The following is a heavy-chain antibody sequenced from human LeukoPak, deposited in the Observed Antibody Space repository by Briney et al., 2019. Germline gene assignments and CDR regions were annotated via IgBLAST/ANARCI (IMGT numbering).Heavy chain of an antibody. CDR1: GFTFSSYA. D-gene: IGHD6-19*01. CDR2: ISGSGGST. CDR3: AEDTMEHWLVDY. J-gene: IGHJ4*02. Sequence: GGSLRLSCAASGFTFSSYAMSWVRQAPGKGLEWVSAISGSGGSTYYADSVKGRFTISRDNSKNTLYLQMNSLRAEDTAVYYCAEDTMEHWLVDYWGQGTLVTVSS. V-gene: IGHV3-23*01.